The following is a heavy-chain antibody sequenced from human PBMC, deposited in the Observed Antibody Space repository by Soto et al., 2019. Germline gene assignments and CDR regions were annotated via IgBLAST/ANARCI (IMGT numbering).Heavy chain of an antibody. V-gene: IGHV3-23*01. CDR1: GFTFSSYA. CDR3: AKWLVRGVIIRGGGIDY. D-gene: IGHD3-10*01. CDR2: ISGSGGST. Sequence: GGSLRLSCAASGFTFSSYAMRWVRQAPGKGLEWVSAISGSGGSTYYADSVKGRFTISRDNSKNTLYLQMNSLRAEDTAVYYCAKWLVRGVIIRGGGIDYWGQGTLVTVSS. J-gene: IGHJ4*02.